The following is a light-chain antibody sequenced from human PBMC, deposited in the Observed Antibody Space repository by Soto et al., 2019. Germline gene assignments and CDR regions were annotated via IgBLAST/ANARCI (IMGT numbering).Light chain of an antibody. J-gene: IGKJ4*01. CDR2: TAS. CDR1: QGINKF. Sequence: DIQMTQSPSSLSASVGASVTITCRASQGINKFLAWFQQKPGTAPKSLISTASRLQSGVPSRFSGSGSGKQFTLTINNLQPEDFATYYCQQYDSFPLTFGGGTRVEIK. V-gene: IGKV1-16*01. CDR3: QQYDSFPLT.